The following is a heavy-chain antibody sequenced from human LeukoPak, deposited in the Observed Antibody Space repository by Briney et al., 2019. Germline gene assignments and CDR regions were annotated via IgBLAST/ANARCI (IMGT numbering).Heavy chain of an antibody. J-gene: IGHJ4*02. Sequence: ASVKVSCKASGYTFTDYYIHWVRQAPGQRLEWVGWNNPKSGDINYAENFQGRVTMTRDTSINTAYMELSSLRSDDTAVYFCARIKWAVVNDWGQGTLVTVSS. CDR2: NNPKSGDI. V-gene: IGHV1-2*02. CDR1: GYTFTDYY. CDR3: ARIKWAVVND. D-gene: IGHD5-12*01.